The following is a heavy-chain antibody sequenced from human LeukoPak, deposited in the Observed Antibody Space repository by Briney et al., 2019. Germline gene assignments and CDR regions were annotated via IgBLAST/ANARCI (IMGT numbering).Heavy chain of an antibody. V-gene: IGHV3-33*01. D-gene: IGHD6-13*01. J-gene: IGHJ4*02. CDR1: GFTFSSHG. CDR3: ARDRGSRWFGPIDY. CDR2: IWNDGRNT. Sequence: GGSLRLSCAASGFTFSSHGMHWVRQAPGKGLEWVAVIWNDGRNTYHTDSVKGRFTISRDNSKNTLYLQRNSLRAEDTAVYYCARDRGSRWFGPIDYWGQGTLVTVSS.